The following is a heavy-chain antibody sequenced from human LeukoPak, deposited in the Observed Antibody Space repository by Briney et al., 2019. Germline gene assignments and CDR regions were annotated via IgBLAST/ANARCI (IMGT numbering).Heavy chain of an antibody. Sequence: GGSLRLSCAASGFTFSSYAMSWVRQAPGKGLEWVSAISGSGGTTNYADSVKGRFTISRDNSKNTLYLQMNSLRAEDTAVYYCAKDIGLRFLVNGTVDYWGQGTLVTVSS. CDR3: AKDIGLRFLVNGTVDY. D-gene: IGHD3-3*01. CDR2: ISGSGGTT. J-gene: IGHJ4*02. V-gene: IGHV3-23*01. CDR1: GFTFSSYA.